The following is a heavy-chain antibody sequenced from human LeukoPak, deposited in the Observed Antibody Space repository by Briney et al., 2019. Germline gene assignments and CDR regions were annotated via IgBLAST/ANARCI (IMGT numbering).Heavy chain of an antibody. J-gene: IGHJ4*02. D-gene: IGHD6-13*01. CDR2: TYYRSKWYD. CDR3: ATSSSYD. CDR1: GDSVSSKSAA. Sequence: SQTLSLTCAISGDSVSSKSAAWNWIRQSPSRGLEWLGRTYYRSKWYDDYAVSVKSRITINADTSKNQFSLHLNSVTPEDTAVYYCATSSSYDWGQGTLVTVSS. V-gene: IGHV6-1*01.